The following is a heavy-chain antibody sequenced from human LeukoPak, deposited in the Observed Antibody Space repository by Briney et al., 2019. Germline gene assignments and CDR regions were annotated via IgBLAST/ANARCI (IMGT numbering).Heavy chain of an antibody. CDR3: ARDPGIGYCSGGSCYSSLNNWFDP. J-gene: IGHJ5*02. V-gene: IGHV4-4*07. Sequence: SETLSLTCTVPGGSISSYYWSWIRQPAGKGLEWIGRIYTSGSIKYNPSLKSRVTMSVDTSKNQFSLKLSSVTAADTAVYYCARDPGIGYCSGGSCYSSLNNWFDPWGQGTLVTVSS. CDR1: GGSISSYY. CDR2: IYTSGSI. D-gene: IGHD2-15*01.